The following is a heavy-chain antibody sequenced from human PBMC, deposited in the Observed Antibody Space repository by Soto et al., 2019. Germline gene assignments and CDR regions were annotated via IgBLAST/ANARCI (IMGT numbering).Heavy chain of an antibody. Sequence: GGSLGLSCAASGFTFSSYGMHWVRQAPGKGLEWVAVIWYDGSNKYYADSVKGRFTISRDNSKNTLYLQMNSLRAEDTAVYYCAREDIVVVPAAGDYYYYMDVWGKGTTVTVSS. CDR1: GFTFSSYG. CDR2: IWYDGSNK. J-gene: IGHJ6*03. CDR3: AREDIVVVPAAGDYYYYMDV. D-gene: IGHD2-2*01. V-gene: IGHV3-33*01.